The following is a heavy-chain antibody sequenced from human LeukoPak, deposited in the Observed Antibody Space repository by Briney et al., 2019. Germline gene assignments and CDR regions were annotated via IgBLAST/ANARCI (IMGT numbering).Heavy chain of an antibody. CDR2: ISGSGGST. J-gene: IGHJ3*02. Sequence: GGTLRLSCAASGFTFSSYGMSWVRQAPGKGLGWVSAISGSGGSTYYADSVKGRFTISRDNSKNTLYLQMNSLRAEDTAVYYCAKDRWTEVDAFDIWGQGTMVTVSS. V-gene: IGHV3-23*01. CDR1: GFTFSSYG. CDR3: AKDRWTEVDAFDI. D-gene: IGHD1-1*01.